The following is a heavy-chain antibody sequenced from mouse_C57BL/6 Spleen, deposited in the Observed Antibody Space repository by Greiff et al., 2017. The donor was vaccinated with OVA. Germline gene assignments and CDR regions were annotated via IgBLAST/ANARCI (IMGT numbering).Heavy chain of an antibody. CDR2: IWSGGST. V-gene: IGHV2-2*01. CDR3: ARPTVVDYYAIDY. D-gene: IGHD1-1*01. CDR1: GFSLTSYG. Sequence: QVQLQQSGPGLVQPSQSLSITCTVSGFSLTSYGVHWVRQSPGTGLEWLGVIWSGGSTDYNAAFISRMSISKDTSTCQVFFKLHSLHADDTAIYYCARPTVVDYYAIDYWGPGTSVTVSS. J-gene: IGHJ4*01.